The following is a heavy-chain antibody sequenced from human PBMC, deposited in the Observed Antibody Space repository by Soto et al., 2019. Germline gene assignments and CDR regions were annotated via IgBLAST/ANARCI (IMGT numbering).Heavy chain of an antibody. CDR3: AREGIYGSGWAPDY. D-gene: IGHD3-10*01. J-gene: IGHJ4*02. V-gene: IGHV3-66*01. CDR2: IHSNGVT. CDR1: GFTCGNY. Sequence: GGSLRLSCAAAGFTCGNYMTWVRQAPGKGLEWVSIIHSNGVTYYADSVKGRFTISRDNSKNTLYLQMNSLSAEDTALYYCAREGIYGSGWAPDYWGQGTLVTVSS.